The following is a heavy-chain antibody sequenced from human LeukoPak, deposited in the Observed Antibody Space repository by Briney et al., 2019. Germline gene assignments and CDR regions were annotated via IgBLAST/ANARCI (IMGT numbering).Heavy chain of an antibody. CDR2: ISSTSYI. J-gene: IGHJ5*02. D-gene: IGHD5-18*01. V-gene: IGHV3-21*01. Sequence: PGGSLRLSCAASGLTFTAYTINWVRQAPGKGLEWVSSISSTSYIYYADSVKGRFTISRDNAKNSVYLQMNSLRAEDTAVYYCARDTAMVKFDPWGQGTLVAVSS. CDR3: ARDTAMVKFDP. CDR1: GLTFTAYT.